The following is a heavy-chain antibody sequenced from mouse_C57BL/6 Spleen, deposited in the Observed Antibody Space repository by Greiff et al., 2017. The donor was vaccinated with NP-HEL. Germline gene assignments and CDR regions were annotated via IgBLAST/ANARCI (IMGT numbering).Heavy chain of an antibody. CDR2: IYPYNGVS. Sequence: VQLKESGPELVKPGASVKISCKASGYSFTGYYMHWVKQSHGNILDWIGYIYPYNGVSSYNKKFKGKATLTVDKSSSTAYMELRGLTSEDSAVYCCARGTTVVDWYFDVWGTGTTVTVSS. D-gene: IGHD1-1*01. J-gene: IGHJ1*03. CDR1: GYSFTGYY. V-gene: IGHV1-31*01. CDR3: ARGTTVVDWYFDV.